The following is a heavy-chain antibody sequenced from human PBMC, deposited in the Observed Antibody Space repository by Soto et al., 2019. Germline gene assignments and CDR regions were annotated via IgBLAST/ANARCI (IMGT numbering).Heavy chain of an antibody. D-gene: IGHD2-15*01. CDR2: ISFDGSSK. J-gene: IGHJ4*02. Sequence: QVQLVESGGGVVQPGRSLRLSCAVSGFSFNSFAMHWVRQAPGKGLEWVAVISFDGSSKYYADSVKGRFTISRDNSRNTLALQRNSLRGDDTAVYYCARGDSGGPLGYCDYWGQGNLVTVSS. CDR1: GFSFNSFA. V-gene: IGHV3-30-3*01. CDR3: ARGDSGGPLGYCDY.